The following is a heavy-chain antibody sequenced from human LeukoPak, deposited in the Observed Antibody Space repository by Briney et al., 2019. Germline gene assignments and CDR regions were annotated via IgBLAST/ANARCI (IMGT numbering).Heavy chain of an antibody. J-gene: IGHJ6*03. V-gene: IGHV4-59*01. CDR2: IYYSGST. Sequence: SETLSLTCTVSGASISTYFWSWIRQSPGKGLEWIGYIYYSGSTNYNPSLKSRVTISIDTSKNQFSLKLSSVTAADTAVYYCARALSGGSGSYYSYYYMDVWGKGTTVTVSS. CDR1: GASISTYF. CDR3: ARALSGGSGSYYSYYYMDV. D-gene: IGHD3-10*01.